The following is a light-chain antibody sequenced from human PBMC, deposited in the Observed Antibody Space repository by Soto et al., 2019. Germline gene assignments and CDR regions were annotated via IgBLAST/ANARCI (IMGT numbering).Light chain of an antibody. CDR1: QSVSSN. Sequence: EIVMTQSPATLSVSPGERASLSCRASQSVSSNLAWYQQKPGQTPRLLIYATSTRATGIPARFSGSGSGTEFTLTISSLQSEDFAVYYCQHYNNWPLTFGGGTNVDI. V-gene: IGKV3-15*01. CDR2: ATS. CDR3: QHYNNWPLT. J-gene: IGKJ4*01.